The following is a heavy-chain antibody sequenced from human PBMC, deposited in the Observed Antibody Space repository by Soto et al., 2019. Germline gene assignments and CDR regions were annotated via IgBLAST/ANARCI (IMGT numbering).Heavy chain of an antibody. D-gene: IGHD3-10*02. CDR2: IYYSGST. Sequence: SETLSLTCTVSGGYISSYYWSWIRQPPGKGLEWIGYIYYSGSTNYNPSLKSRVTISVDTSKNQFSLKLSSVTAADTAVYYCASHERIKLWSGARRDVFNFGAKGKMLTV. CDR1: GGYISSYY. J-gene: IGHJ3*01. V-gene: IGHV4-59*08. CDR3: ASHERIKLWSGARRDVFNF.